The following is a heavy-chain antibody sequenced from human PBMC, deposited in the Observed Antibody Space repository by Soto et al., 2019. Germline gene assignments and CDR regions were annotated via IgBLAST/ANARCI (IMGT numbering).Heavy chain of an antibody. CDR1: GGTFSSYA. CDR2: IIPIFGTA. CDR3: ARDQVTGTDYYYYGMDV. Sequence: ASVKVSCKASGGTFSSYAISWVRQAPGQGLEWMGGIIPIFGTANYAQKFQGRVTITADKSTSTAYMELSSLRSEDTAVYYCARDQVTGTDYYYYGMDVWGQGTTVTVS. V-gene: IGHV1-69*06. D-gene: IGHD1-20*01. J-gene: IGHJ6*02.